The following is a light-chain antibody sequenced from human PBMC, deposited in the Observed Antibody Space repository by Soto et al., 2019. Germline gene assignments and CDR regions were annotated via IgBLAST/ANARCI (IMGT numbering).Light chain of an antibody. J-gene: IGLJ1*01. V-gene: IGLV2-14*01. Sequence: QSALTQPASVSGSPGQSITISCTGTSSDVGGYNYVSWYRQQPGKAPKLMIYDVTNRPSGVSNRFSGSKSGNTASLTISGLQAEDEADYYCSSYTSGGYVFGTGTKLTVL. CDR3: SSYTSGGYV. CDR2: DVT. CDR1: SSDVGGYNY.